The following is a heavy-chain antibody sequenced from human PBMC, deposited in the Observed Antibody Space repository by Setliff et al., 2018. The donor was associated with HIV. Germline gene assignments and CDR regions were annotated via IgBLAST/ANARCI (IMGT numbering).Heavy chain of an antibody. CDR1: GGSISGYY. Sequence: SETLSLTCAVYGGSISGYYWSWIRQPPGKGLEWIGEINPVGRNDNYNPSLNNRAAIVLDTSKNQFSLWLTSVTAADTAMYYCARGEAKIRGATYGMDVWGQGTTVTVSS. CDR3: ARGEAKIRGATYGMDV. D-gene: IGHD3-10*01. J-gene: IGHJ6*02. V-gene: IGHV4-34*04. CDR2: INPVGRND.